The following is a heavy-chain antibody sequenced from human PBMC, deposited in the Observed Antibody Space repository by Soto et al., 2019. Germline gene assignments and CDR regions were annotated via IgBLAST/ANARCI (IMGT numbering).Heavy chain of an antibody. CDR1: GFTFSSYS. J-gene: IGHJ6*02. Sequence: GGSLRLSCAASGFTFSSYSMNWVRQAPGKGLEWVSYISSSSSTIYYADSVKGRFTISRDNAKNSLYLQMNSLRDEDTAVYYCARGGSSWYLDYYGMDVWGQGTTVTVSS. D-gene: IGHD6-13*01. CDR2: ISSSSSTI. CDR3: ARGGSSWYLDYYGMDV. V-gene: IGHV3-48*02.